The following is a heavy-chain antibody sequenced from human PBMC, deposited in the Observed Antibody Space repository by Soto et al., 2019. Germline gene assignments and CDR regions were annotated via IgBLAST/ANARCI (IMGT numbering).Heavy chain of an antibody. J-gene: IGHJ4*02. Sequence: GSLRLSGAASVFTFSSYWMHWVRQGPGKGLVWVSRINPDGSATNYADSVKGRFTISRDNAKNTLYLQMNSLRAEDTAVFYCGRGGSDSPMAPGYWGQGTLVTVSS. CDR1: VFTFSSYW. D-gene: IGHD5-18*01. CDR2: INPDGSAT. CDR3: GRGGSDSPMAPGY. V-gene: IGHV3-74*01.